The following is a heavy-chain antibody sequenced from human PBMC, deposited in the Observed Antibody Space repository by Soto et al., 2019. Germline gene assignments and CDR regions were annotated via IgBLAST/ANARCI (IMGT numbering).Heavy chain of an antibody. D-gene: IGHD3-9*01. CDR3: AKEFAAILTGYHNDAFDI. Sequence: GGSLRLSCAASGFTFSSYAMSWVRQAPGKGLEWVSAISGSGGSTYYADSVKGRFTISRDNSKNTLYLQMNSLRAEDTAVYYCAKEFAAILTGYHNDAFDIWGQGTMVTVSS. CDR2: ISGSGGST. J-gene: IGHJ3*02. V-gene: IGHV3-23*01. CDR1: GFTFSSYA.